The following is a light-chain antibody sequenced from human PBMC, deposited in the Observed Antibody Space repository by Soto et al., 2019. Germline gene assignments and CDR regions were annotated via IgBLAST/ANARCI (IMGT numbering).Light chain of an antibody. J-gene: IGLJ3*02. CDR1: SSDVGLYNL. V-gene: IGLV2-23*02. CDR2: EVN. Sequence: QSALTQRASVSGSPGQSITISCTGTSSDVGLYNLVSWYQQLPGKAPKLIIYEVNERPSGISDRFSGSKSGNTASLTISGLQDEDEADYYCCSYVGSSILMFGGGTKLTVL. CDR3: CSYVGSSILM.